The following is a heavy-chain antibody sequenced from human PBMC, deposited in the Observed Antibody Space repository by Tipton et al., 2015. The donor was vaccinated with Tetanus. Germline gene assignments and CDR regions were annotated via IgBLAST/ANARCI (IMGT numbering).Heavy chain of an antibody. D-gene: IGHD6-19*01. J-gene: IGHJ4*02. Sequence: SLRLSCAASGFIFTNYAISWIRQAPGKRLEWVSAISDSGTTGDSTTYYADSVKGRFTISRDESTTTLYLQMNSLRTEDTAVYYCAKDPASGGRGLLSVAGATDSWGQGTLVTVSS. CDR1: GFIFTNYA. V-gene: IGHV3-23*01. CDR3: AKDPASGGRGLLSVAGATDS. CDR2: ISDSGTTGDSTT.